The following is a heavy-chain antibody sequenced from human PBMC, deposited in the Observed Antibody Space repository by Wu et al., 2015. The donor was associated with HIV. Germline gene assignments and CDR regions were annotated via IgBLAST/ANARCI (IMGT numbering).Heavy chain of an antibody. V-gene: IGHV1-69*13. Sequence: QVHLLQSGAEVKKPGSSVRVSCKVSGGTFSSYALSWVRQAPGQGLEWMGRLIPMCGTANYAQKFQGRVTITADESTSTAYMDVNTLRSEDTAVYFCAGGGGRTSMDPFDYWGQGTLVTVSS. D-gene: IGHD5-18*01. CDR2: LIPMCGTA. CDR1: GGTFSSYA. CDR3: AGGGGRTSMDPFDY. J-gene: IGHJ4*02.